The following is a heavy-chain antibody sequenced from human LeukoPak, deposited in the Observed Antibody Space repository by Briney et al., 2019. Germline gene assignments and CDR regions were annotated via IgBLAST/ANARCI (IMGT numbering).Heavy chain of an antibody. CDR2: IIPIFGTA. Sequence: SVKVSCKASGGTLSSYAISWARQAPGQGLEWMGGIIPIFGTANYAQKFQGRVTMTRDMSTSTVYMDLSSLRSEDTAVYYCARGGYSSPRGWFDPWGQGTLVTVSS. J-gene: IGHJ5*02. D-gene: IGHD6-19*01. CDR3: ARGGYSSPRGWFDP. CDR1: GGTLSSYA. V-gene: IGHV1-69*05.